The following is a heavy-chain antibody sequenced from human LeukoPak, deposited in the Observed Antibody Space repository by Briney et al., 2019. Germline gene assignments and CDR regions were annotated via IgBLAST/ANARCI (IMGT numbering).Heavy chain of an antibody. J-gene: IGHJ4*02. CDR3: VRDVWGDRDSFFDS. CDR1: GFTFSSYW. Sequence: TGGSLRLSCAAAGFTFSSYWMHWVRQVLGKGLQWVARIDSDGRSRTSPSYAESVKGRFTISRDNAQNTLYLQMNSLRAEDTAVYYCVRDVWGDRDSFFDSWGQGTPVTVSS. CDR2: IDSDGRSRTSP. V-gene: IGHV3-74*01. D-gene: IGHD2-21*01.